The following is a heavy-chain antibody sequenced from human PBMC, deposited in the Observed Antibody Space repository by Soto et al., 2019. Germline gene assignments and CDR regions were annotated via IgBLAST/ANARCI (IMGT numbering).Heavy chain of an antibody. V-gene: IGHV3-23*01. J-gene: IGHJ4*02. CDR2: ISGSGGST. CDR3: AKDPRITIFGVVIINYYFDY. D-gene: IGHD3-3*01. CDR1: GFTFSSYA. Sequence: GVSLRLSCAASGFTFSSYAMSWVRQAPGKGLEWVSAISGSGGSTYYADSVKGRFTISRDNSKNTLYLQMNSLRAEDTAVYYCAKDPRITIFGVVIINYYFDYWGQGTLVTVSS.